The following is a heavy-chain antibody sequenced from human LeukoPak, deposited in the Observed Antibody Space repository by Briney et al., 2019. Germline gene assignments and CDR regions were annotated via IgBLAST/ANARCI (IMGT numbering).Heavy chain of an antibody. CDR1: GFTASSNY. V-gene: IGHV3-66*01. CDR3: ARDLTGDAYFDY. Sequence: GGSLGLSCEVSGFTASSNYMTWVRQAPGKGLEWVSIIYSGGSTYYADSVKGRFAISRDNSKNTLYLRMNSLRAEDTAVFYCARDLTGDAYFDYWGQGTLVTVSS. J-gene: IGHJ4*02. D-gene: IGHD7-27*01. CDR2: IYSGGST.